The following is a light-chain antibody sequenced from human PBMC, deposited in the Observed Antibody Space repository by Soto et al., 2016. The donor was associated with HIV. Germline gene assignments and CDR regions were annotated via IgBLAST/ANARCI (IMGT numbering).Light chain of an antibody. J-gene: IGKJ1*01. Sequence: DVVMTQSPLSLPVTLGQPASISCRSSQSLVHSDGNIYLNWFQQRPGQPPRRLLYKVSRRDSGVPDRFSGSGSGTDFTLKISRVEAEDVGLYYCMQGSHFPPWTFGQGTKVEIK. V-gene: IGKV2-30*02. CDR3: MQGSHFPPWT. CDR1: QSLVHSDGNIY. CDR2: KVS.